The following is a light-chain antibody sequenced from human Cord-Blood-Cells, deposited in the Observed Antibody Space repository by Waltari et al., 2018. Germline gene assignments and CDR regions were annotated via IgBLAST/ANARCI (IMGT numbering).Light chain of an antibody. CDR3: CSYAGSSTVV. CDR2: EVS. CDR1: SRDVGSYNR. Sequence: QSALAPTASVSGYPGQSITLPCTGTSRDVGSYNRLSWYQQHPGKAPKLMIYEVSKRPSGVSNLFSGSKSGNTASLTISGLQAEDEADYYCCSYAGSSTVVFGGGTKLTVL. V-gene: IGLV2-23*02. J-gene: IGLJ2*01.